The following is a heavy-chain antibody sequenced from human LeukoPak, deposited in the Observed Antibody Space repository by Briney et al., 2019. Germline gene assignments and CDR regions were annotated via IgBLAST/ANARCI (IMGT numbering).Heavy chain of an antibody. J-gene: IGHJ4*02. D-gene: IGHD6-19*01. CDR1: GGSISSYY. Sequence: MSSETLSLTCAVSGGSISSYYWSWIRQPPGKGLEWIGYIYYSGSTNYNPSLKSRVTISVDTSKNQFSLKLSSVTAADTAVYYCARIGMGSGWYYFDYWGQGTLVTVSS. V-gene: IGHV4-59*01. CDR3: ARIGMGSGWYYFDY. CDR2: IYYSGST.